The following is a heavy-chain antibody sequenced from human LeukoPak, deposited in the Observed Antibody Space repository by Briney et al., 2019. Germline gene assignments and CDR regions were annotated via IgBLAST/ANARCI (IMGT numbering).Heavy chain of an antibody. CDR1: GYTFTSYY. D-gene: IGHD3-3*01. V-gene: IGHV1-46*01. Sequence: ASVKVSCKASGYTFTSYYMHWVRQAPGQGLEWMGIINPSGGSISYAQKFQGRVTMTRDTSTSTVYMELSSLRSEDTAVYYCARSPITIFGVVIIHYYYGMDVWGQGTTVTVSS. CDR3: ARSPITIFGVVIIHYYYGMDV. J-gene: IGHJ6*02. CDR2: INPSGGSI.